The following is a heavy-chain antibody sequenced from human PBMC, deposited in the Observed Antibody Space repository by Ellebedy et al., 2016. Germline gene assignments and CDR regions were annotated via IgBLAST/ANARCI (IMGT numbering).Heavy chain of an antibody. V-gene: IGHV1-24*01. J-gene: IGHJ4*02. CDR3: ATFKEGYTVTPLFNS. CDR1: GYTLTELS. D-gene: IGHD4-17*01. Sequence: ASVKVSCKVSGYTLTELSMHWVRQAPGKGLEWMGGFDPEDGETIYEQKFPGRVTMTEDTSTETAYMELSSLRSEDTAVYYCATFKEGYTVTPLFNSWGQGTLVTVSS. CDR2: FDPEDGET.